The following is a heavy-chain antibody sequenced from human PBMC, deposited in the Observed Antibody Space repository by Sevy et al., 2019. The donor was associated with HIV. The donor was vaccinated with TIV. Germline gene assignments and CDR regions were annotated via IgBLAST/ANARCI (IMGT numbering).Heavy chain of an antibody. CDR1: GFTFSSYS. CDR3: ARVGIVVGGAFDI. D-gene: IGHD2-15*01. CDR2: ISSSSSTI. Sequence: GGSLRLSCAASGFTFSSYSMNWVRQAPGKGLEWVSYISSSSSTIYYADSVKGRFTISRDNAKSSLYLQMNSLRAEDTAVYYCARVGIVVGGAFDIWGQGTMVTVSS. V-gene: IGHV3-48*01. J-gene: IGHJ3*02.